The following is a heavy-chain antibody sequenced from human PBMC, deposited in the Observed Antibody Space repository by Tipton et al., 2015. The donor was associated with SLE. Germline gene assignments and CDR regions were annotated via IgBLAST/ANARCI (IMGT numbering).Heavy chain of an antibody. CDR1: GGSLSSHY. V-gene: IGHV4-59*11. D-gene: IGHD6-19*01. CDR3: ARSRGSSGWVDY. J-gene: IGHJ4*02. Sequence: TLSLTCTVSGGSLSSHYWSWIRQPPGKGLEWIGYIYYSGSTNYNPSLKSRVTISVDTSKNQFSLKLSSVTAADTAVYYCARSRGSSGWVDYWGQGTLVTVSS. CDR2: IYYSGST.